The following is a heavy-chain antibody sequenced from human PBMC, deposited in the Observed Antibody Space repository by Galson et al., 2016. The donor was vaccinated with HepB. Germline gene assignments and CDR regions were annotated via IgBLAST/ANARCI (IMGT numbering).Heavy chain of an antibody. CDR3: ARRMATITSFDYWGQGAAFDI. J-gene: IGHJ3*02. CDR2: ISGDGHST. CDR1: GFTFSTYV. V-gene: IGHV3-23*01. D-gene: IGHD5-24*01. Sequence: SLRLSCAASGFTFSTYVMSWVRQAPGKGLEWVSGISGDGHSTYYADSVKGRFTISRDNAKNTLYLQMNSLRAEDTAVYYCARRMATITSFDYWGQGAAFDIWGQGTMVTVSS.